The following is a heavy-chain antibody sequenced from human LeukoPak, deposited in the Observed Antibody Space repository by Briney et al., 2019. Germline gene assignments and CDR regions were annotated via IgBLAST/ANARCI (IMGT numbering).Heavy chain of an antibody. CDR3: ARVSEDYYDSSGYTDY. CDR1: GGSISSYY. Sequence: SETLSLTCTVSGGSISSYYWSWIRQHPGKGLEWIGYIYYSGSTYYNPSLKSRVTISVDTSKNQFSLKLSSVTAADTAVYYCARVSEDYYDSSGYTDYWGQGTLVTVSS. D-gene: IGHD3-22*01. J-gene: IGHJ4*02. CDR2: IYYSGST. V-gene: IGHV4-59*06.